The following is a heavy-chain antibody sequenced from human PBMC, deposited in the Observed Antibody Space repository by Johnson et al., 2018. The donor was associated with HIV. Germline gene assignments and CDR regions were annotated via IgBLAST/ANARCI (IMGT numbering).Heavy chain of an antibody. CDR1: GFTVSSNY. CDR3: ASLTYYYDSSGYYVDAFDI. J-gene: IGHJ3*02. V-gene: IGHV3-66*01. CDR2: IYSGGST. Sequence: VQLVESGGGLVQPGGSLRLSCAASGFTVSSNYMSWVRQAPGKGLEWVSVIYSGGSTYYADSVKGRFTISRDNAKNTLYLQMNSLRAEDTALYYCASLTYYYDSSGYYVDAFDIWGQGTMVTVSS. D-gene: IGHD3-22*01.